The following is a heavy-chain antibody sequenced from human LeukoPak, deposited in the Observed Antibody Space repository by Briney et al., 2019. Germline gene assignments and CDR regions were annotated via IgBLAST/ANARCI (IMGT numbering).Heavy chain of an antibody. V-gene: IGHV4-39*01. D-gene: IGHD3-22*01. Sequence: PSETLSLTCTVSGSSISSYYWGWIRQPPGKGLEWIGSIYYSGSTNNNPSLKSRVTISVDTTKNQFSLKLTSVTAADTAVYYCASSPSGYWWNFDCWGQGTLVTVSS. CDR2: IYYSGST. J-gene: IGHJ4*02. CDR3: ASSPSGYWWNFDC. CDR1: GSSISSYY.